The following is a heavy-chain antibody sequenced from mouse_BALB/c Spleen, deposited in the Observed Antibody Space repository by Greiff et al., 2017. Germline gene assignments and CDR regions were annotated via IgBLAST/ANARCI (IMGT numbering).Heavy chain of an antibody. Sequence: EVMLVESGGGLVKPGGSLKLSCAASGFTFSSYTMSWVRQTPEKRLEWVATISSGGGNTYYPDSVKGRFTISRDNAKNNLYLQMSSLRSEDTALYYCARAYYGSSYFLAYWGQGTLVTVSA. D-gene: IGHD1-1*01. V-gene: IGHV5-9*03. J-gene: IGHJ3*01. CDR3: ARAYYGSSYFLAY. CDR1: GFTFSSYT. CDR2: ISSGGGNT.